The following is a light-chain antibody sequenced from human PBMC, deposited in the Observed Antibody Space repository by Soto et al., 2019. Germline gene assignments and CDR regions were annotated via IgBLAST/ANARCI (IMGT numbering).Light chain of an antibody. CDR2: ATS. Sequence: NVLTQSPGTLSLSPWERATLSCRASQSISRTYLAWYQQKPVQAPRLLIYATSSRATGIPDRFSGSGSGTDFTLTISRLEPEDFAVYYCQQYGRSGTFGQGTKVDIK. V-gene: IGKV3-20*01. CDR1: QSISRTY. J-gene: IGKJ1*01. CDR3: QQYGRSGT.